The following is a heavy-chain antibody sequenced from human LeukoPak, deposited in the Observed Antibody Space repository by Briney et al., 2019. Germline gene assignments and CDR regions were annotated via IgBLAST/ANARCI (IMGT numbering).Heavy chain of an antibody. CDR1: GTSFSSDY. CDR2: INHSGRS. J-gene: IGHJ4*02. CDR3: AREYDSRGGYFDY. V-gene: IGHV4-34*01. Sequence: SETLSLTCAVSGTSFSSDYWTWIRQPPGKGLEWIAEINHSGRSNYNPSLKSRVTILKDTSKNQISLKLSSVTAADTAVYYCAREYDSRGGYFDYWGRGTLVTVSS. D-gene: IGHD3-22*01.